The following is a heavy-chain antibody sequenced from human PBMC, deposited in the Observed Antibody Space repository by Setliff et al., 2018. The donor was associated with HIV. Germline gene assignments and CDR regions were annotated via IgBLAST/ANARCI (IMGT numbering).Heavy chain of an antibody. Sequence: PGGSLRLSCAASGFIVSNYHMHWVRQAPGKGLVWVSRISPDGSLTDYADSVKGRFTTSRDSAKNSLYLQMNSLRVEDTAVYYCARDYLYYNLYNGSPVYGMDVWGQGTTVTVSS. J-gene: IGHJ6*02. V-gene: IGHV3-74*01. D-gene: IGHD3-3*01. CDR1: GFIVSNYH. CDR2: ISPDGSLT. CDR3: ARDYLYYNLYNGSPVYGMDV.